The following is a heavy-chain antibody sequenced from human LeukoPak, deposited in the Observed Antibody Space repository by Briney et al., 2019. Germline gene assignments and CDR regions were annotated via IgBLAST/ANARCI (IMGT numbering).Heavy chain of an antibody. CDR1: GYTFNGHN. D-gene: IGHD3-10*01. V-gene: IGHV1-2*02. CDR3: ARRHGSGSDYRGVDY. J-gene: IGHJ4*02. CDR2: INPNSGDT. Sequence: GASVKVSCKASGYTFNGHNLHWVRQAPGQGLEWMGWINPNSGDTNYAQKFQGRVTMTRDTSISTAYMELSTLRSDDTAVFYCARRHGSGSDYRGVDYWGQGTLVTVSS.